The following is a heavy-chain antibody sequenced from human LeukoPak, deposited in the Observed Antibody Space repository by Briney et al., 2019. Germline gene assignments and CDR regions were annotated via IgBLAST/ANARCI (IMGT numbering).Heavy chain of an antibody. J-gene: IGHJ4*02. Sequence: PGGSLRLSCVASGFTFNSYAMSWVRPAPGKGLEWVSAITGLGTVDNAGSVRGRFTISRDNSKSTLFLQMDSLKPEDTATYYCARRRYESSGHFDYWGQGALVTVSS. CDR1: GFTFNSYA. CDR2: ITGLGTV. CDR3: ARRRYESSGHFDY. V-gene: IGHV3-23*01. D-gene: IGHD3-22*01.